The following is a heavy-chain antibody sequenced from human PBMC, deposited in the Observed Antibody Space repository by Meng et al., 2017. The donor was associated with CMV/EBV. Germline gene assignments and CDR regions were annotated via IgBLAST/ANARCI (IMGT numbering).Heavy chain of an antibody. D-gene: IGHD2-21*02. CDR3: AREGDNPFDY. J-gene: IGHJ4*02. CDR2: IYYSGST. V-gene: IGHV4-30-4*08. Sequence: LQESRPGLVKPSQTPALTCTVAGGSISSGDYYWSWIRQPPGKGLECVGYIYYSGSTYYNPSLKRRVTISVDTSKNQFSLKLSSVTAADTAVYYCAREGDNPFDYWGQGTLVTVSS. CDR1: GGSISSGDYY.